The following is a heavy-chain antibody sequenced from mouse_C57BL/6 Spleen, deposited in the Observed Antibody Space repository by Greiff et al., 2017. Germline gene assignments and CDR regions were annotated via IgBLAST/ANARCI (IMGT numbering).Heavy chain of an antibody. CDR1: GFSLTSYG. J-gene: IGHJ1*03. Sequence: VQRVESGPGLVQPSQSLSITCTVSGFSLTSYGVHWVRQSPGKGLEWLGVIWSGGSTDYNAAFISRLSISKDNSKSQVFFKMNSLQADDTAIYYCARTNYGSSLWYFDVWGTGTTVTVSS. V-gene: IGHV2-2*01. CDR3: ARTNYGSSLWYFDV. CDR2: IWSGGST. D-gene: IGHD1-1*01.